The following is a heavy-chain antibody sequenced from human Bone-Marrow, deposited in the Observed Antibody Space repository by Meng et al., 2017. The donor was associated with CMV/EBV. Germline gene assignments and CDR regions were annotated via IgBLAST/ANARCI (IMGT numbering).Heavy chain of an antibody. J-gene: IGHJ5*02. D-gene: IGHD2-2*01. CDR1: GGTFSSYA. Sequence: SVKVSCKASGGTFSSYAISWVRQAPGQGLEWMGGIIPILGIANYAQKFQGRVTITADKSTSTAYMELSSLRSEYTAVYYCARPIVVLPAANLYWFDAWGQGTLVTVSS. V-gene: IGHV1-69*10. CDR2: IIPILGIA. CDR3: ARPIVVLPAANLYWFDA.